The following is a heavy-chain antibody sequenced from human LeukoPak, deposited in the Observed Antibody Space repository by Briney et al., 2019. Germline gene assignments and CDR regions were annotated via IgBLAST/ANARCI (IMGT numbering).Heavy chain of an antibody. J-gene: IGHJ6*03. CDR3: AKGRGWEASYYYYYMDV. D-gene: IGHD1-26*01. CDR2: ISGSGGST. CDR1: GLTFSSYG. V-gene: IGHV3-23*01. Sequence: GGSLRLSCAASGLTFSSYGMSWVRQAPGKGLERVSAISGSGGSTYYADSVKGRFTISRDNSKNTLYLQMNSLRAEDTAVYYCAKGRGWEASYYYYYMDVWGKGTTVTISS.